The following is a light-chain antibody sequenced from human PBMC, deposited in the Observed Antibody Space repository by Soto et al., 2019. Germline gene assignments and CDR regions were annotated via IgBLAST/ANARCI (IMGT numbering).Light chain of an antibody. CDR3: MQGTHWPPIT. V-gene: IGKV2-30*01. J-gene: IGKJ5*01. Sequence: DVVLTQSPLSLPVTLGQPASIPCRSTQSLVSSDGNIYLNWFQQRPGQSPRRLIYKVSNRDSGVPDRFSGSGSGTDFTLKISGVEAEDVGVYYCMQGTHWPPITFGQGTRLEIK. CDR2: KVS. CDR1: QSLVSSDGNIY.